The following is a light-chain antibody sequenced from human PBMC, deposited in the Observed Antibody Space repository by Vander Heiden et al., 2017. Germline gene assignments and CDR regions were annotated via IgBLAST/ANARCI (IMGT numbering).Light chain of an antibody. CDR3: SSYAGSNNRV. CDR1: SSDVGGYND. CDR2: EVS. Sequence: QSALPQPPSASGSPGQSVTISCTGTSSDVGGYNDVSWYQQHPGNAPKLMIYEVSKRPAGVPDRFAGSKSGNTASLTVSGLQAEDEADYYCSSYAGSNNRVFGGGTKLTVL. J-gene: IGLJ3*02. V-gene: IGLV2-8*01.